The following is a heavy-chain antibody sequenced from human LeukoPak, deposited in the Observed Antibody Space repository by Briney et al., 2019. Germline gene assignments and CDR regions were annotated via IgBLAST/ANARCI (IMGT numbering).Heavy chain of an antibody. Sequence: GGALRLSCAASGFTFSSYRMNWVRQAPGKGLEWVSYISSSSSTIYYADSVKGRFTISRDNAKNSLYLQMHSLRAEDTAVYYCARERPFDYWRQGTLVTVFS. V-gene: IGHV3-48*01. CDR2: ISSSSSTI. CDR3: ARERPFDY. J-gene: IGHJ4*02. CDR1: GFTFSSYR.